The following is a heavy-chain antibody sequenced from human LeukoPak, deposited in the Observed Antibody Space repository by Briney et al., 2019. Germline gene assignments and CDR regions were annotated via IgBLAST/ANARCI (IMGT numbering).Heavy chain of an antibody. D-gene: IGHD3-10*01. CDR1: GGSISSSNW. CDR2: IYHSGST. J-gene: IGHJ6*02. Sequence: SGTLSLTCAVSGGSISSSNWWSWVRQPPGKGLEWIGEIYHSGSTNYNPSLKSRATISVDKSKNQFSLKLSSVTAADTAVYYCAREGYYGSGSYVDVWGQGTTVTVSS. CDR3: AREGYYGSGSYVDV. V-gene: IGHV4-4*02.